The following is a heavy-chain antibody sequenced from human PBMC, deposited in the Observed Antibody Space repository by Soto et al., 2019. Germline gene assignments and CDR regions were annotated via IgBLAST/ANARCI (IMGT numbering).Heavy chain of an antibody. D-gene: IGHD2-2*01. J-gene: IGHJ4*02. CDR2: IFHSGST. V-gene: IGHV4-4*02. CDR3: ARVAGIVVVPAAKSVPYYFDY. CDR1: GASITSNNW. Sequence: TSETLSLTCAVSGASITSNNWWSWVRQPPGKGLEWIGEIFHSGSTYYNPSLKTRLTISVDKSKNQFSLKLSSVTAADTAVYYCARVAGIVVVPAAKSVPYYFDYWGQGTLVTVSS.